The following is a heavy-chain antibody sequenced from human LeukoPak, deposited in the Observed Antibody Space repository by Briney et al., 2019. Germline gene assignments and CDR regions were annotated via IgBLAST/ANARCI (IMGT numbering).Heavy chain of an antibody. D-gene: IGHD5-18*01. CDR3: ARDELWLPGV. V-gene: IGHV4-38-2*02. CDR2: IYQRATV. Sequence: SSETLSLTCNVSGYPISSGYFWGWVRQAPGKGLEWIGSIYQRATVHYNPSLKSRVTISLDTSKNHFSLNLRSMQAPDTAVYYCARDELWLPGVWGKGTTVTISS. CDR1: GYPISSGYF. J-gene: IGHJ6*04.